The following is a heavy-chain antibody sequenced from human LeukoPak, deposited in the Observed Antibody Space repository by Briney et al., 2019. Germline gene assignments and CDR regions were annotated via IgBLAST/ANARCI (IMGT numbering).Heavy chain of an antibody. V-gene: IGHV4-31*03. CDR3: ARRRDRGYDFDY. CDR1: GGSISGGDCS. J-gene: IGHJ4*02. D-gene: IGHD5-12*01. Sequence: SQTLSLTCTVSGGSISGGDCSWSWIRQRPGKGLEWIGYIYFSGSTYYNPSLKSRLTISVDTSKSQFSLRLSSVTAADTAVYYCARRRDRGYDFDYWGQGTLLSVSS. CDR2: IYFSGST.